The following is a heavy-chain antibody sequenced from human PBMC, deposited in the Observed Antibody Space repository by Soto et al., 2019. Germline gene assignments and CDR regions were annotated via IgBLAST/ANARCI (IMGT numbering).Heavy chain of an antibody. J-gene: IGHJ5*02. CDR1: GFTFSSFA. D-gene: IGHD2-8*01. V-gene: IGHV3-73*01. CDR3: TRWCSSCGVGRLEP. CDR2: IRSKANSYAT. Sequence: GGSLRLSCAASGFTFSSFAMHWVRQASGKGLEWVGRIRSKANSYATEYAASVKGRFTISRDDSKNTAYLQMNSLETEDTAVYYCTRWCSSCGVGRLEPWGQGTLVTVSS.